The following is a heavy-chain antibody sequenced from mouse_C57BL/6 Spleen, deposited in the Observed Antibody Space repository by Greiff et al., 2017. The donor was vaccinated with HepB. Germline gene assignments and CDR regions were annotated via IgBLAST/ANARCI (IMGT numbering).Heavy chain of an antibody. CDR3: ARRDGYDGFDY. Sequence: VQLQQSGPELVKPGASVKISCKASGYTFTDYYMNWVKQSHGKSLEWIGDINPNNGGTSYNQKFKGKATLTVDKSSSTAYMELRSLTSEDSAVYYCARRDGYDGFDYWGQGTTLTVSS. D-gene: IGHD2-2*01. CDR2: INPNNGGT. J-gene: IGHJ2*01. CDR1: GYTFTDYY. V-gene: IGHV1-26*01.